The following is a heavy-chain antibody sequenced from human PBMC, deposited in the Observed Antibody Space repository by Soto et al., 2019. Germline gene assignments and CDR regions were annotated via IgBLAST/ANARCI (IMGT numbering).Heavy chain of an antibody. CDR3: AKGSTVTTHIDY. D-gene: IGHD4-17*01. J-gene: IGHJ4*02. CDR1: GFTFSSYA. CDR2: IIGSGGTT. V-gene: IGHV3-23*01. Sequence: GGSLRLSCAASGFTFSSYAMTWVRQAPGKGLEWVSSIIGSGGTTYYADSVKGRFTISRDNSKSTLYLQMNSLRAEGTAVYFCAKGSTVTTHIDYWGQGTLVTVSS.